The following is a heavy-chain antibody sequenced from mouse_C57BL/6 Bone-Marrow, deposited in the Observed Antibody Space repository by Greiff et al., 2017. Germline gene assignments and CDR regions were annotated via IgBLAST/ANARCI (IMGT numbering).Heavy chain of an antibody. J-gene: IGHJ4*01. D-gene: IGHD2-3*01. CDR1: GYTFTDYN. CDR2: INPNNGGT. Sequence: EVQLQQPGPELVKPGASVKMSCKASGYTFTDYNMHWVKQSHGKSLEWIGYINPNNGGTSYNQKFKGKATLTVNKSSSTAYMELRSLTSEDSAVYYCARAGYYSYAMDYACTGTSVTVSS. V-gene: IGHV1-22*01. CDR3: ARAGYYSYAMDY.